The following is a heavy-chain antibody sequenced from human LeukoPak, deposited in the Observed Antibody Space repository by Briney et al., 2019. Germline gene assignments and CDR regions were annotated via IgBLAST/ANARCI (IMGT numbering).Heavy chain of an antibody. J-gene: IGHJ5*02. D-gene: IGHD3-22*01. Sequence: SETLSLTCAVYGGSLSGYYWSWIRQPPGKGLEWIGEINHSGSTNYNPSLKSRVTISVDTSKNQFSLKLSSVTAADTAVYYCARFNYYDSSGYDPWGQGTLVTVSS. CDR2: INHSGST. CDR1: GGSLSGYY. CDR3: ARFNYYDSSGYDP. V-gene: IGHV4-34*01.